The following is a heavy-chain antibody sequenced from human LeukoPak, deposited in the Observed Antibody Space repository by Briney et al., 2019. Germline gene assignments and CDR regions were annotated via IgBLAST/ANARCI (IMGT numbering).Heavy chain of an antibody. CDR3: SRVDSSGRAFEY. V-gene: IGHV3-74*01. CDR2: INLDGSSA. Sequence: PGRSLRLSCEASGFTFSSYGMHWVRQAPGKGLIWLSRINLDGSSADYADSVKGRFNISKDKARSTLDLQMNSLRVEDTAVSYCSRVDSSGRAFEYWGQGTVVTVS. CDR1: GFTFSSYG. D-gene: IGHD3-22*01. J-gene: IGHJ4*02.